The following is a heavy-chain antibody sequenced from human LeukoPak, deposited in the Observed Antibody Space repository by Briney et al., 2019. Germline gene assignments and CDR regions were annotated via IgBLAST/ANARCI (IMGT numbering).Heavy chain of an antibody. Sequence: SETLSLTCIVSGGSISSYYWSWIRQPPGKGLEWIGYIYHSGGTNYNPSLKRRVTMSVETSKNQFSLKLRSVTAADTAVYYCARDASGAFFNWFDPWGQGTLVTVSS. CDR3: ARDASGAFFNWFDP. CDR1: GGSISSYY. V-gene: IGHV4-59*01. D-gene: IGHD3-3*02. CDR2: IYHSGGT. J-gene: IGHJ5*02.